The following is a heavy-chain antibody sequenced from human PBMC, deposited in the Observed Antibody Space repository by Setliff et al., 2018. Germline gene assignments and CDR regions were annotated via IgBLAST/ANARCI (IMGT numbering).Heavy chain of an antibody. CDR3: ARAPNDLGVDWLFNNYFDY. D-gene: IGHD3-9*01. CDR1: GGSVSSGYYY. Sequence: PSETLSLTCNVSGGSVSSGYYYWDWIRQHPGKGLEWIGTVYYTGRTYYNPSLKSRVTIAVDAPDNHFSLKLRSVTAADTAVYYCARAPNDLGVDWLFNNYFDYWGHGTLVTVSS. J-gene: IGHJ4*01. V-gene: IGHV4-39*02. CDR2: VYYTGRT.